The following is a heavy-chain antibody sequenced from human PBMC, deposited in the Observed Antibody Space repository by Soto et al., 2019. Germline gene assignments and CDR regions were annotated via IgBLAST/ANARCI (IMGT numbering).Heavy chain of an antibody. D-gene: IGHD5-18*01. CDR2: IIPIFGTA. V-gene: IGHV1-69*13. Sequence: SVKVSCKASGYSFTNNAISWVRQAPGQGLEWMGGIIPIFGTANYAQKFQGRVTITADESTSTAYMELSSLRSEDTAVYYCARDVDTAMVTGENWFDPWGQGTLVTVSS. J-gene: IGHJ5*02. CDR1: GYSFTNNA. CDR3: ARDVDTAMVTGENWFDP.